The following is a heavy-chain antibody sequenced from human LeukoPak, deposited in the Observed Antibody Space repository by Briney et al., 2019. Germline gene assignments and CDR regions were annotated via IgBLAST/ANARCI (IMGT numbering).Heavy chain of an antibody. V-gene: IGHV4-34*01. CDR3: ARGPGNTH. CDR1: GGSFSGYY. Sequence: SETLSLTCAVYGGSFSGYYWSWIRQPPGKGLEWIGEISHSGSTNYNPSLKSRVTISVDTSKNQFSLKLSSVTAADTAVYYCARGPGNTHWGQGTLVTVSS. J-gene: IGHJ4*02. CDR2: ISHSGST.